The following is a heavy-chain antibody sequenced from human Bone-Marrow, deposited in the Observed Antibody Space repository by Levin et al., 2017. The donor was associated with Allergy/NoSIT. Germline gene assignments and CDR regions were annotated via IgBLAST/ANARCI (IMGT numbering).Heavy chain of an antibody. Sequence: GSLRLSCTVSGGSISSYYWSWIRQPPGKGLEWIGYIYYSGSTNYNPSLKSRVTISVDTSKNQFSLKLSSVTAADTAVYYCARADSSGYLDYWGQGTLVTVSS. CDR3: ARADSSGYLDY. D-gene: IGHD3-22*01. J-gene: IGHJ4*02. CDR1: GGSISSYY. CDR2: IYYSGST. V-gene: IGHV4-59*01.